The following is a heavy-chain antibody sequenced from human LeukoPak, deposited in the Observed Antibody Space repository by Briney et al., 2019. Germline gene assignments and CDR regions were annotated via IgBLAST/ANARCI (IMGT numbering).Heavy chain of an antibody. CDR1: GFSFSYEW. Sequence: GGSLRLSCAASGFSFSYEWMSRVRQAAGKGPEWLGRIKSKTDGGTTDYAAPAKGRFTISRDDSKNTVYLQMNSLKTEDTAVYYCSTYRYKYDTSGNDYWGQGTLVTVSS. D-gene: IGHD3-22*01. V-gene: IGHV3-15*01. CDR2: IKSKTDGGTT. CDR3: STYRYKYDTSGNDY. J-gene: IGHJ4*02.